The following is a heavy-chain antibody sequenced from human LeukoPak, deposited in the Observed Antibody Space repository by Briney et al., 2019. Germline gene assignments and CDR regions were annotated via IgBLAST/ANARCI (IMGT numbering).Heavy chain of an antibody. J-gene: IGHJ5*02. V-gene: IGHV4-38-2*02. CDR3: ARAIPWFDP. Sequence: NPSETLSLTCTVSGYSISSYYYWGWIRQPPGKGLEWIGSIYQSGSTSYNPSLKSRVTTSVDTSKNQFSLKLSSVTAADTAVYYCARAIPWFDPWGQGTLVTVSS. CDR1: GYSISSYYY. CDR2: IYQSGST.